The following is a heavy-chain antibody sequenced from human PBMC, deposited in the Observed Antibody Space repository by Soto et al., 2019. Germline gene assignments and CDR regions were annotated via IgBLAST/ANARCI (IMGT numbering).Heavy chain of an antibody. J-gene: IGHJ4*02. Sequence: QVQLVQSGAEVKKPGASVKVSCKASGYTFTSYGISWVRQAPGQGLEWMGWISAYNGNTNYAQKLQGRVTMNPDTTTSTAYMALRSLRSDDTAVYCCARETSIAAADYWCQGTVVTVSS. CDR2: ISAYNGNT. D-gene: IGHD6-13*01. CDR3: ARETSIAAADY. CDR1: GYTFTSYG. V-gene: IGHV1-18*01.